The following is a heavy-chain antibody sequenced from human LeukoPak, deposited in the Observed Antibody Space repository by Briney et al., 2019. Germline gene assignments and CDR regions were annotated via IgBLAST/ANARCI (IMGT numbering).Heavy chain of an antibody. D-gene: IGHD1-26*01. V-gene: IGHV1-24*01. Sequence: GASVKVSCKVSGYTLTELSMHWVRQAPGKGLEWMGGFDPEDGGTIYAQKFQGRVTMTEDTSTDTAYMELSSLRSEDTAVYYCATRDSGSPWRGIDYWGQGTLVTVSS. CDR2: FDPEDGGT. CDR1: GYTLTELS. J-gene: IGHJ4*02. CDR3: ATRDSGSPWRGIDY.